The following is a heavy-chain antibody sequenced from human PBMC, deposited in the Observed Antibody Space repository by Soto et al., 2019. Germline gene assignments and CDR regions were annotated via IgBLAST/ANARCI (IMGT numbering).Heavy chain of an antibody. D-gene: IGHD6-19*01. V-gene: IGHV1-69*13. J-gene: IGHJ4*02. CDR1: GCTFSSYA. Sequence: SVKVSFKASGCTFSSYAISWVRQAPGQGLEWMGGIIPIFGTANYAQKFQGRVTITADESTSTAYMELSSLRSEDTAVYYCASTSGYSSGWSVWGQGTLVTVSS. CDR2: IIPIFGTA. CDR3: ASTSGYSSGWSV.